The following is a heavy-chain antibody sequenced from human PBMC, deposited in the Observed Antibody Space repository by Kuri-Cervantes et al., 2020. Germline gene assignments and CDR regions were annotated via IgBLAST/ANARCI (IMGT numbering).Heavy chain of an antibody. J-gene: IGHJ4*02. V-gene: IGHV3-9*01. Sequence: GGSLRLSCAASGFTFDDYAMHWVRQVPGKGLEWVSGISWNSGSIGYADSVKGRFTISRDNAKNSLYLRMHSLRAEDTALYYCAKDTESWNYDFSYFDYWGQGTLVTVSS. CDR2: ISWNSGSI. CDR1: GFTFDDYA. D-gene: IGHD1-7*01. CDR3: AKDTESWNYDFSYFDY.